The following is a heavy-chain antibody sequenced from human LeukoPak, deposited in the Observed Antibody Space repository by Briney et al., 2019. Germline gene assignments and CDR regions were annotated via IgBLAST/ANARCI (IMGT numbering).Heavy chain of an antibody. CDR2: LYYSGGT. CDR1: GGSISSYY. Sequence: SETLSLTCTVSGGSISSYYWSWIRQPPGKGLEWIGFLYYSGGTSHNPSLNGRVTISGDTSKNQFSLRLTSVTAADTAVYYCARGWGSGDYYRGLFDYWGQGTLVTVSS. D-gene: IGHD3-10*01. J-gene: IGHJ4*02. CDR3: ARGWGSGDYYRGLFDY. V-gene: IGHV4-59*01.